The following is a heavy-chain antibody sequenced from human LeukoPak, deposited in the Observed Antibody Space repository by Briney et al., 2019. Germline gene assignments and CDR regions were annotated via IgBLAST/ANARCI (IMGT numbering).Heavy chain of an antibody. D-gene: IGHD2-2*01. Sequence: GGSLRLSCAASGFTFSDYYMNWIRQAPAKGLEWISYMSSSGSTISYADSVTGRFTVSRDNAKNSLYLQMDSLRAEDTAVYYCARSILPAANAIDYWGQETLLTVSS. V-gene: IGHV3-11*04. CDR1: GFTFSDYY. CDR3: ARSILPAANAIDY. J-gene: IGHJ4*02. CDR2: MSSSGSTI.